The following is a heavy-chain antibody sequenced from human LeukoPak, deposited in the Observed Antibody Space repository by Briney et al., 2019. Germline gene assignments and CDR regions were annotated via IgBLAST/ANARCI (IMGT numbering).Heavy chain of an antibody. V-gene: IGHV1-2*02. CDR2: INPNSGGT. CDR3: ARTVHSGSYS. CDR1: GYTFTGYY. D-gene: IGHD1-26*01. Sequence: ASVKVSCKASGYTFTGYYIHWVRQAPGQGLEWMGYINPNSGGTNYAQKFQGRVTMTRDTSISTAYMELSRLRSDDTAVYYCARTVHSGSYSWGQGTLVTVSS. J-gene: IGHJ4*02.